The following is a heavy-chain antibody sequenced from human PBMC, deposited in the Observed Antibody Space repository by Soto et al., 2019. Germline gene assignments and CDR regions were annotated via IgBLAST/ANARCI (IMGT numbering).Heavy chain of an antibody. V-gene: IGHV1-8*01. CDR2: MNPNSGNT. CDR3: ARDRETYGMDV. J-gene: IGHJ6*02. CDR1: GYTFTSYD. Sequence: QVQLVQSGAEVKKPGASVKVSCKTSGYTFTSYDVNWVRQATEQGLEWMGWMNPNSGNTAYAQKFQGRVTMTRNTSISTAYMELSSLRSEDTAVYYCARDRETYGMDVWGQGTTVTVSS.